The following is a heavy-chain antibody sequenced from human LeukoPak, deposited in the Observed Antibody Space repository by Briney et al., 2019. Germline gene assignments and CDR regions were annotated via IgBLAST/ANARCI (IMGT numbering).Heavy chain of an antibody. Sequence: PGGSLRLSCAASGFTFSSYWMSWVRQAPGKGLEWVANIKQDGSEKYYVDSVKGRFTISRDNAKNSLYLQMNSLRAEDTAVYYCAREHSRGWTNWFDPWGQGTLVTVPS. D-gene: IGHD6-19*01. J-gene: IGHJ5*02. CDR2: IKQDGSEK. CDR3: AREHSRGWTNWFDP. V-gene: IGHV3-7*01. CDR1: GFTFSSYW.